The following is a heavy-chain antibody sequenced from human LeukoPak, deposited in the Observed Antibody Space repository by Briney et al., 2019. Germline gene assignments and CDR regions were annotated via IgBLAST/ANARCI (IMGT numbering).Heavy chain of an antibody. CDR3: ARAGYSSGWSPFYYYYYMDV. D-gene: IGHD6-19*01. Sequence: VASVKVSCKASGYTFTSYGISWVRQAPGQGLEWMGWISAYNGNTNYAQKLQGRVTMTTDTSTSTAYMELRSLRSDDTAVYYCARAGYSSGWSPFYYYYYMDVWGKGTTVTISS. CDR1: GYTFTSYG. CDR2: ISAYNGNT. J-gene: IGHJ6*03. V-gene: IGHV1-18*01.